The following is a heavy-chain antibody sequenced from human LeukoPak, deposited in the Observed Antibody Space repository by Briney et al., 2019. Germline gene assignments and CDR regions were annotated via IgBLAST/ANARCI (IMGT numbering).Heavy chain of an antibody. D-gene: IGHD3-16*02. Sequence: SETLSLTCTVSGGSISSSSYYWGWIRQPPGKGLEWIGSIYYSGSTYYNPSLKSRVTISVDTSKNQFSLKLSSVTAADTAVYYCARGYNYDYVWGSYRPNLFDYWGQGTLVTVSS. J-gene: IGHJ4*02. V-gene: IGHV4-39*01. CDR3: ARGYNYDYVWGSYRPNLFDY. CDR1: GGSISSSSYY. CDR2: IYYSGST.